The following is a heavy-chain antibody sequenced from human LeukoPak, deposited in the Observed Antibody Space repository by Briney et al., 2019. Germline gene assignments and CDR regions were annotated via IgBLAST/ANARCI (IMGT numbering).Heavy chain of an antibody. CDR3: AKDRCSNAIGCYYYYMDV. D-gene: IGHD2-8*01. Sequence: GGSLRLSCVASGFTLSSYAVSWVRQAPGKGLQWVSSLGISGDYAWYAGSVKGRFTISRDSSKNILYLQMNSLRAEDTAVYYCAKDRCSNAIGCYYYYMDVWGKGTTVTISS. J-gene: IGHJ6*03. CDR2: LGISGDYA. CDR1: GFTLSSYA. V-gene: IGHV3-23*01.